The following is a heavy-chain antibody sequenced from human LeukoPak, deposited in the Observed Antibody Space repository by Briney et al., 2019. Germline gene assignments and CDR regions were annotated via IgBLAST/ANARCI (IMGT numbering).Heavy chain of an antibody. CDR1: GYTFTSYA. Sequence: ASVKVSCKASGYTFTSYAMHWVRQAPGQRLEWMGWINAGNGNTKYSQESQGRVTITRDTSASTAYMELSSLRSEDMAVYYCARQGVHRGYYQWGEGTQVTDSS. D-gene: IGHD5-12*01. J-gene: IGHJ4*02. CDR3: ARQGVHRGYYQ. V-gene: IGHV1-3*03. CDR2: INAGNGNT.